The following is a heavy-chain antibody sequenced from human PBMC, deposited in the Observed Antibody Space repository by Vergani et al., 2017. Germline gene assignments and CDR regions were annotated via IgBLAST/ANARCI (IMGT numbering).Heavy chain of an antibody. D-gene: IGHD2-2*01. J-gene: IGHJ3*01. CDR2: VSPDTKSQ. CDR1: GFTFSSYS. CDR3: AREYSSTSGRAFDF. Sequence: EVQLVESGGGLVKRGGSLRLSCAASGFTFSSYSMNWVRQAPGKGLEWVSFVSPDTKSQSYAESVKGRFTISRDSAKNSLYLQMDSLRAEDTAVYYCAREYSSTSGRAFDFWGQGTKVTVSS. V-gene: IGHV3-21*05.